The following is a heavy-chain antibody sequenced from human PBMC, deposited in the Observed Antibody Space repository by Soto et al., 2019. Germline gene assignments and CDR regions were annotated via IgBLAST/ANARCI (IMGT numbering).Heavy chain of an antibody. CDR3: ARDPQTRISGSPNYGMDV. Sequence: QVQLQESGPGLVKPSQTLSLTCTVSGGSIRSGSYYWSWVRQQPGKGLEWIGYVFHSGSTYYNPSLKRRVTISADTSKNQFSLKLSSVTAADSAVYYCARDPQTRISGSPNYGMDVWGQGTTVTVSS. V-gene: IGHV4-31*03. D-gene: IGHD1-26*01. CDR1: GGSIRSGSYY. CDR2: VFHSGST. J-gene: IGHJ6*02.